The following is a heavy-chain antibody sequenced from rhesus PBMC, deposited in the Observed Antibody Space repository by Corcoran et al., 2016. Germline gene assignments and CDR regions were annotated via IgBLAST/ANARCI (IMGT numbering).Heavy chain of an antibody. V-gene: IGHV4-165*01. CDR1: GDAFSGYY. CDR2: ISGSSGST. CDR3: ARPRSYGNYLDY. Sequence: QVQLQESGPGLVKPSETLSLTCAVSGDAFSGYYWGWIRQPPGTGLEWIGSISGSSGSTDNNPSLKSRVTISTDTSKNQFSLKLNSVTAADTAVYFCARPRSYGNYLDYWGQGVLVTVSS. D-gene: IGHD3-9*01. J-gene: IGHJ4*01.